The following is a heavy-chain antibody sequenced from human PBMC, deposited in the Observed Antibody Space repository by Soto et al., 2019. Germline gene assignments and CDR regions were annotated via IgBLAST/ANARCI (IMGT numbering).Heavy chain of an antibody. J-gene: IGHJ4*02. CDR3: ARPLRSSGSYLDY. CDR1: GYSFSSYW. CDR2: IDPSDSYS. D-gene: IGHD3-10*01. Sequence: GESLKISCKASGYSFSSYWISRVRQMPGKGLERMGRIDPSDSYSKYSPSFQGHVTMSADKSINTAFLQWSSLKASDTAMYYCARPLRSSGSYLDYWGQGTLVTVSS. V-gene: IGHV5-10-1*01.